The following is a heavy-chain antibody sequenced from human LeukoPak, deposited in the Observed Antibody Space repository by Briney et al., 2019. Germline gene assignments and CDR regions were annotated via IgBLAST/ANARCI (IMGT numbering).Heavy chain of an antibody. Sequence: PGGSLRLSCAASGFTFSEYHMSWIRQAPGKGLEWISYIPSSSSFTTYADSVRGRLTISRDNAKNSLYLQMNSLRDEDTAVYYCARVRGSSSWYDHWGQGTLVTVSS. CDR2: IPSSSSFT. CDR1: GFTFSEYH. V-gene: IGHV3-11*05. D-gene: IGHD6-13*01. CDR3: ARVRGSSSWYDH. J-gene: IGHJ5*02.